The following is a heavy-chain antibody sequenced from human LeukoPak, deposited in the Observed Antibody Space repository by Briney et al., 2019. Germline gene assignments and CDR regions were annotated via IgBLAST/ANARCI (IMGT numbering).Heavy chain of an antibody. CDR3: AKDTRPARPGSTVTTGSFDY. D-gene: IGHD4-17*01. Sequence: GGSLRLSCAASGFTFSSYAMSWVRQAPGKGLEWVSAISGSGGSTYYADSVKGRFTISRDNSKNTLYLQMNSLRAEDTAVYYSAKDTRPARPGSTVTTGSFDYWGQGTLVTVSS. CDR1: GFTFSSYA. V-gene: IGHV3-23*01. J-gene: IGHJ4*02. CDR2: ISGSGGST.